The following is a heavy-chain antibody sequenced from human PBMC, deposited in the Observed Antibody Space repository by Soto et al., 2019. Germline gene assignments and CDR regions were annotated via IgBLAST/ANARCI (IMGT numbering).Heavy chain of an antibody. CDR1: GYTFNTYY. Sequence: QVQLVQSGAEVRKPGASVKVSCRPSGYTFNTYYLHWLRQAPGQALEWMGVIHPSGGGTTYAQKFLGRGTVTRDTSTTTVFMELSSLRSADTAVYYCARGGHIAVVTASFANWGQGTLVTVSS. D-gene: IGHD2-21*02. CDR3: ARGGHIAVVTASFAN. V-gene: IGHV1-46*02. CDR2: IHPSGGGT. J-gene: IGHJ4*02.